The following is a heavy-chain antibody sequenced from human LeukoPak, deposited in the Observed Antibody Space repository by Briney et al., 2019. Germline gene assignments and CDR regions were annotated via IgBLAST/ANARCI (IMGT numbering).Heavy chain of an antibody. V-gene: IGHV4-30-2*01. CDR1: GGSISSGGYS. D-gene: IGHD4-17*01. CDR3: ASSLRVGAFDI. Sequence: PSETLSLTCAVSGGSISSGGYSWSWLRQPPGKGLEWIGYIYHSGSTYYNPSLKSRVTISVDRSKNQFSLKLSSVTAADTAVYYCASSLRVGAFDIWGQGTMVTVSS. CDR2: IYHSGST. J-gene: IGHJ3*02.